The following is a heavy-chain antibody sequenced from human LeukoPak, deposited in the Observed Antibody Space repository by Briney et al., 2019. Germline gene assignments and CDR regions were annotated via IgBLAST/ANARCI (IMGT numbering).Heavy chain of an antibody. D-gene: IGHD3-10*02. CDR1: GFTFSSYE. Sequence: GGSLRLSCAASGFTFSSYEMNWVRQAPGKGLEWVSYISSSGSTIYYADSVKGRFTISRDNAKNSLYLQMNSLRAEDTAVYYCAELGITMIGGVWGKGTRSPSPQ. CDR2: ISSSGSTI. V-gene: IGHV3-48*03. CDR3: AELGITMIGGV. J-gene: IGHJ6*04.